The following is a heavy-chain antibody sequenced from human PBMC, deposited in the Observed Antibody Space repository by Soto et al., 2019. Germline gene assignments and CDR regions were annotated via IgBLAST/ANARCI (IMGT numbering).Heavy chain of an antibody. CDR3: ARIPFDHVWGTDRYSPNFDY. D-gene: IGHD3-16*02. CDR2: ISYDGSNK. V-gene: IGHV3-30-3*01. Sequence: GGSLRLSCAASGFTFSSYAMHWVRQAPGKGLEWVAVISYDGSNKYYADSVKGRFTISRDNSKNTLFLQMNSLRAEDAAVYYCARIPFDHVWGTDRYSPNFDYWGQGTQVTVSS. CDR1: GFTFSSYA. J-gene: IGHJ4*02.